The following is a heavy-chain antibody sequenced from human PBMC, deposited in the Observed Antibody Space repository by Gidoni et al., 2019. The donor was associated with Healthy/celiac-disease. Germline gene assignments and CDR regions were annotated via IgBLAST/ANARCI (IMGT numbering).Heavy chain of an antibody. J-gene: IGHJ6*02. D-gene: IGHD3-3*01. CDR1: GFPFRNAW. V-gene: IGHV3-15*01. Sequence: EVQLVESGGGLVKPGGVLRRLCAASGFPFRNAWMSWVRQAPGKGPEWVGRIKSKTDGGTTDYAAPVKGRFTISRDDSKNTLYLQMNSLKTEDTAVYYCRAYYDFWSRSGMDVWGQGTTVTVSS. CDR3: RAYYDFWSRSGMDV. CDR2: IKSKTDGGTT.